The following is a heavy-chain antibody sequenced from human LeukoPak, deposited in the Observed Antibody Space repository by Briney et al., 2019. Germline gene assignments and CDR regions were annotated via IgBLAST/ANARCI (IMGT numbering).Heavy chain of an antibody. CDR2: ISGSGGST. Sequence: GGSLRLSCAASGFTFSSYAMSWVRQAPGKGLEWVSAISGSGGSTYYADSVKGRFTISRDNSKNTLYLQVNSLRADDTAVYYCAKGSYYDSSGYYYFDYWGQGTLVTVSS. CDR1: GFTFSSYA. J-gene: IGHJ4*02. D-gene: IGHD3-22*01. CDR3: AKGSYYDSSGYYYFDY. V-gene: IGHV3-23*01.